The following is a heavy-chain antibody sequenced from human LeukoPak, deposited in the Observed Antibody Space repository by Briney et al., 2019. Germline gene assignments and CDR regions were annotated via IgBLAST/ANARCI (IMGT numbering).Heavy chain of an antibody. Sequence: GGSLRLSCAVSALTFSKAWTSWARQAPGKGLQWVGRIKTKTVGGTTDYAAPVKGRFSISRDDSKNTLYLQINSLKTGDRAGYHCTADVFKEGYGDPQTLDYWGEGTLVTVSS. CDR2: IKTKTVGGTT. J-gene: IGHJ4*02. CDR3: TADVFKEGYGDPQTLDY. V-gene: IGHV3-15*01. CDR1: ALTFSKAW. D-gene: IGHD4-17*01.